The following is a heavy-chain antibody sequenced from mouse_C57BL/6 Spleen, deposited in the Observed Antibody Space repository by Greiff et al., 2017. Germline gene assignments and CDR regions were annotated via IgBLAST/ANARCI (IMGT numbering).Heavy chain of an antibody. D-gene: IGHD2-3*01. J-gene: IGHJ4*01. V-gene: IGHV10-1*01. CDR1: GFSFNTYA. CDR3: VRRGLLPAMDY. Sequence: GGGLVQPKGSLKLSCAASGFSFNTYAMNWVRQAPGKGLEWVARIRSKSNNYATYYADSVKDRFTISRDDSESMLYLQMNNLKTEDTAMYYCVRRGLLPAMDYWGQGTSVTVSS. CDR2: IRSKSNNYAT.